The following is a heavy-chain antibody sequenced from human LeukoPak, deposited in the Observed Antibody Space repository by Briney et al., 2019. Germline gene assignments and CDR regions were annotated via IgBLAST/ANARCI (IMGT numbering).Heavy chain of an antibody. V-gene: IGHV1-69*04. Sequence: VASVKVSCKASGGTYSSYAISWVRQAPGQGLEWMGRIIPILGIANYAQKFQGRVTITADKSTSTAYMELSSLRSEDTAVYYCARDPDILTGYYGSDPRYGFDYWGQGTLVTVSS. CDR3: ARDPDILTGYYGSDPRYGFDY. D-gene: IGHD3-9*01. J-gene: IGHJ4*02. CDR1: GGTYSSYA. CDR2: IIPILGIA.